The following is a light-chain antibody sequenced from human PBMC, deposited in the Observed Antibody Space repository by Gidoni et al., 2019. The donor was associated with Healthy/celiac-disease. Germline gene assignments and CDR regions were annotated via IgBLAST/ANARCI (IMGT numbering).Light chain of an antibody. V-gene: IGLV2-14*01. CDR1: SSDVGGYNY. Sequence: SCTGTSSDVGGYNYVSWYQQHPGKAPKLMIYEVRNRPSGVSNRFSGSTSGNTASLTISGLQAEDEADYYCSSYTSSSTLVFGGGTKLTVL. J-gene: IGLJ2*01. CDR3: SSYTSSSTLV. CDR2: EVR.